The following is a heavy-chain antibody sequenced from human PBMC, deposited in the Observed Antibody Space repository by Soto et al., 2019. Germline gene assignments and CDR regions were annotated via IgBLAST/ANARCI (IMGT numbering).Heavy chain of an antibody. CDR3: ARDPYGMIVVVISKLDN. CDR1: RFISDNCG. Sequence: AGGSLRLSCAVSRFISDNCGMKWVRQAPGKGLEWVSGINWNGGRTGYADSVKGRLSISRDKAKNSLYLQMNSLRAEDTALYYCARDPYGMIVVVISKLDNWGQGTLVTVSS. D-gene: IGHD3-22*01. V-gene: IGHV3-20*04. CDR2: INWNGGRT. J-gene: IGHJ4*02.